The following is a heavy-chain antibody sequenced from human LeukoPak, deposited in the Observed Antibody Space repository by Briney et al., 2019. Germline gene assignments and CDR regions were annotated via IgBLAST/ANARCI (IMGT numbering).Heavy chain of an antibody. Sequence: ASVKVSCKASGYTFTSYGISWVRQAPGQGLEWMGWISAYNGNTNYAQKLQGRVTMTTDTSTSTAYMELRSLRSDDTAVYYCARVLGMVRGVIIRGWFDPWGQGTLVTVSS. D-gene: IGHD3-10*01. CDR2: ISAYNGNT. V-gene: IGHV1-18*01. J-gene: IGHJ5*02. CDR3: ARVLGMVRGVIIRGWFDP. CDR1: GYTFTSYG.